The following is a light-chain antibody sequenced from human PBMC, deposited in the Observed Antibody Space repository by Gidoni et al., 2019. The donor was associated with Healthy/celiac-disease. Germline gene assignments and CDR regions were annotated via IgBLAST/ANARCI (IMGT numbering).Light chain of an antibody. V-gene: IGKV1-9*01. CDR2: AAS. J-gene: IGKJ2*01. CDR3: QQLNSYLLYT. Sequence: DIQLTQSPSFLSASVGDRVTITCRASLGISSYLAWYQQKPGKAPKLLIYAASTLQSGVPSRFSGSGSGTEFTLTISSLQPEDFATYYCQQLNSYLLYTFGQGTKLEIK. CDR1: LGISSY.